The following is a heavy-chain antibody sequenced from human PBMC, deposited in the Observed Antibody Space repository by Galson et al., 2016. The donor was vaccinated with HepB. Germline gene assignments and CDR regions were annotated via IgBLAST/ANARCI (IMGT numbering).Heavy chain of an antibody. Sequence: SVKVSCKASGYTFTTYDINWVRQATGQGLEWLGWMNPKSGNTGYAQKFQGRVTMTGDTSINTAYLELSRLTSEGTAVYYCARRNSGYRAGNWFDPWGQGTLVTVSS. D-gene: IGHD5-12*01. CDR1: GYTFTTYD. J-gene: IGHJ5*02. V-gene: IGHV1-8*01. CDR3: ARRNSGYRAGNWFDP. CDR2: MNPKSGNT.